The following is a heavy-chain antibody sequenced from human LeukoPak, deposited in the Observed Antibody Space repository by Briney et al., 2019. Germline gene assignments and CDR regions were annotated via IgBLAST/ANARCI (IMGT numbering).Heavy chain of an antibody. CDR3: ARGHDYGDYYT. CDR2: IYYSGST. Sequence: SETLSLTCTVSGYSISSGYYWGWIRQPPGKGLEWIGYIYYSGSTYYNPSLKSRVTISVDTSKNQFSLKLSSVTAADTAVYYCARGHDYGDYYTWGQGTLVTVSS. D-gene: IGHD4-17*01. V-gene: IGHV4-38-2*02. CDR1: GYSISSGYY. J-gene: IGHJ5*02.